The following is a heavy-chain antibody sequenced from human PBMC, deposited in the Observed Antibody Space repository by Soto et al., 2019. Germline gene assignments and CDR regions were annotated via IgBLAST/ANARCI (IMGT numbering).Heavy chain of an antibody. CDR2: INHSGST. Sequence: SETLSLTCAVDGGSFSGDYWSWIRQPPGKGLEWIGEINHSGSTNYNPSLKSRVTISVDTSKNQFSLKLSSVTAADTAVYYCARRRLLITLIVVLITQSFHYPGPGTLVT. CDR3: ARRRLLITLIVVLITQSFHY. J-gene: IGHJ4*02. V-gene: IGHV4-34*01. CDR1: GGSFSGDY. D-gene: IGHD3-22*01.